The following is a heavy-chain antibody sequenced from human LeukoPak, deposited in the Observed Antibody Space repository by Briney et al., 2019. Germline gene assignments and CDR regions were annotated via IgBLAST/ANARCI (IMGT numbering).Heavy chain of an antibody. CDR1: GFRFTYST. D-gene: IGHD3-9*01. V-gene: IGHV3-21*01. Sequence: KTGGSLRLSCAASGFRFTYSTMNWVRLAPGKGLEWVSSITSSSGNIYYSDSVRGRFAVSRDNAKNSLYLQMNSLIAEDSAVYYCVRIPNNAGFPNWFDPWGQGTLVSVSS. J-gene: IGHJ5*02. CDR2: ITSSSGNI. CDR3: VRIPNNAGFPNWFDP.